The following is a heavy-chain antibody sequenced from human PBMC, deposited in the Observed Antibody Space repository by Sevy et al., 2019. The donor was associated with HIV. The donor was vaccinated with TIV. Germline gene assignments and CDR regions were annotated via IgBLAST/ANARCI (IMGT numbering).Heavy chain of an antibody. Sequence: GGSLRLSCAASGFTFDDYAIHWVRQAPGKGLEWVSGLIWNSGTIDYADPLKGRFTITRDNAKNSLYLQMNSLRAEDTAWYYSAKGAGQWLGDAFDVWGQGTMVTVSS. CDR3: AKGAGQWLGDAFDV. CDR1: GFTFDDYA. V-gene: IGHV3-9*01. D-gene: IGHD6-19*01. CDR2: LIWNSGTI. J-gene: IGHJ3*01.